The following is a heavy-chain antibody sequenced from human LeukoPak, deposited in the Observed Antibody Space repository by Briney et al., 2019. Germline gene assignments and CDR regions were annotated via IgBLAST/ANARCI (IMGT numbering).Heavy chain of an antibody. CDR1: GFTFSTYS. CDR2: ISSGSSTI. Sequence: GGSLRLSCAASGFTFSTYSMNWVRQAPGKGLEWVSYISSGSSTIYYAESVKGRFTISRDNAKNSLYLQMNSLRDEDTAVYYCARAASSGIAVAEDYWGQGTPVTVSS. V-gene: IGHV3-48*02. J-gene: IGHJ4*02. D-gene: IGHD6-19*01. CDR3: ARAASSGIAVAEDY.